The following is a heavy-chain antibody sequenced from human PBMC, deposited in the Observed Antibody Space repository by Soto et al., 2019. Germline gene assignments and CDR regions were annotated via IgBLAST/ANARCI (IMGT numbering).Heavy chain of an antibody. V-gene: IGHV3-30*03. J-gene: IGHJ6*02. Sequence: TVGSLRLSCAASGFIFSDFGMHWVRQAPGKGLEWVAVISTDGLNKYYADSVRGRLTVSRDDSKSTLYLQMNSLRVEDTAVYYCARPRLTNYYYFGMDVWGQGTTVTVSS. CDR1: GFIFSDFG. D-gene: IGHD2-8*01. CDR2: ISTDGLNK. CDR3: ARPRLTNYYYFGMDV.